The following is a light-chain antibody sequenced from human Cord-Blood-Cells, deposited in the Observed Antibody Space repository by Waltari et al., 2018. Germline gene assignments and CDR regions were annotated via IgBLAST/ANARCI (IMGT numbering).Light chain of an antibody. J-gene: IGLJ1*01. CDR1: SSDVGGYND. Sequence: QSALTQPASVSGPPGQSITISCTGTSSDVGGYNDVSWYQQHPGKAPKPMIYDVSTRPSGVSNRFAGSKSGNTASLTISGLQAEDEADYYCSSYTSSSTYVFGTGTKVTVL. V-gene: IGLV2-14*01. CDR2: DVS. CDR3: SSYTSSSTYV.